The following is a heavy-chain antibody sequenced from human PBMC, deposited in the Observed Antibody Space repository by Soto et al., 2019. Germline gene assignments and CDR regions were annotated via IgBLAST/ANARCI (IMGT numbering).Heavy chain of an antibody. D-gene: IGHD2-2*02. V-gene: IGHV3-15*01. CDR2: IKSKTDGGTT. CDR3: TTGILGYCSSTSCYTHDYYYYYMDV. J-gene: IGHJ6*03. Sequence: GGSLRLSCAASGFTFSNAWMSWVRQAPGKGLEWVGRIKSKTDGGTTDYAAPVKGRFTISRDDSKNTLYLQMNSLKTEDTAVYYCTTGILGYCSSTSCYTHDYYYYYMDVWGKGTTVTVS. CDR1: GFTFSNAW.